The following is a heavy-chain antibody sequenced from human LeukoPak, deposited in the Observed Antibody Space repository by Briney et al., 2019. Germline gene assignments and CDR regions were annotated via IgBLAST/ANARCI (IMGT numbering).Heavy chain of an antibody. CDR1: GVTFCSYG. J-gene: IGHJ3*02. Sequence: GGALRLSCADSGVTFCSYGLHWGREAPGRGRGRGSVISYDGSNKYYSDPAKGRFRNARDNSKNSLYLQMNSPRAEETDVYYCASSGRYLFLSESAFHIWGQGTMVTVSS. D-gene: IGHD1-26*01. V-gene: IGHV3-30*03. CDR3: ASSGRYLFLSESAFHI. CDR2: ISYDGSNK.